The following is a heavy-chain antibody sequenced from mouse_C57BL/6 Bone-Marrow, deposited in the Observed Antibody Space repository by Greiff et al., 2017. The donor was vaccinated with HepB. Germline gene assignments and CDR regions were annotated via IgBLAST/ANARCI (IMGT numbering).Heavy chain of an antibody. CDR2: IRSKSSNYAT. J-gene: IGHJ4*01. Sequence: EVMLVESGGGLVQPKGSLKLSCAASGFTFNTYAMHWVRQAPGKGLEWVARIRSKSSNYATYYADSVKDRFTISRDDSQSMLYLQMNNLKTEDTAMYYCVRDWGNWGDYAMDYWGQGTSVTVSS. D-gene: IGHD4-1*01. CDR1: GFTFNTYA. V-gene: IGHV10-3*01. CDR3: VRDWGNWGDYAMDY.